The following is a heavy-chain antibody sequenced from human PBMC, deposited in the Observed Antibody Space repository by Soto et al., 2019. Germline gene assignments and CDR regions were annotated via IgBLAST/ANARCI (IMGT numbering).Heavy chain of an antibody. Sequence: PGGSLRLSCAASGVTFSSYWMHGVRQAPGKGLVWVSRINSDGSSTSYADSVKGRFTISRDNAKNTLYLQMNSLRAEDTAVYYCARASGYCSGGSCRRYYYYGMDVWGQGTTVTVSS. J-gene: IGHJ6*02. CDR1: GVTFSSYW. CDR2: INSDGSST. D-gene: IGHD2-15*01. CDR3: ARASGYCSGGSCRRYYYYGMDV. V-gene: IGHV3-74*01.